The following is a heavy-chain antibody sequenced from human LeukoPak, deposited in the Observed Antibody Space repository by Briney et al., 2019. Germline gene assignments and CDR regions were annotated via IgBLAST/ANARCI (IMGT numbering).Heavy chain of an antibody. V-gene: IGHV1-69*05. CDR2: IIPIFGTA. CDR3: ARGPAGRITMVRGVTTYYYYYMDV. CDR1: GGAFSSYA. Sequence: GSSVKVSCKASGGAFSSYAISWVRQAPGQGLEWMGGIIPIFGTANYAQKFQGRVTITTDESTSTAYMELSSLRSEDTAVYYCARGPAGRITMVRGVTTYYYYYMDVWGKGTTVTVSS. J-gene: IGHJ6*03. D-gene: IGHD3-10*01.